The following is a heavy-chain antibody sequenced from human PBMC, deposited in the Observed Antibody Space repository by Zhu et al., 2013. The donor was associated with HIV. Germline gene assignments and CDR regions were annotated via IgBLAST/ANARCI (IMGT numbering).Heavy chain of an antibody. V-gene: IGHV1-2*02. CDR2: INPNNGVT. CDR1: GYSFTGYY. Sequence: QVQLVQSGAEVKKPGASVKVSCKASGYSFTGYYLHWVRQAPGQGLEWVGWINPNNGVTHYAQSFQGRVTLTRDTSITTVYMDLSRLRSDDTAVYYCARVRRVVPGFDPWGQGTLVTVSS. CDR3: ARVRRVVPGFDP. D-gene: IGHD3-3*01. J-gene: IGHJ5*02.